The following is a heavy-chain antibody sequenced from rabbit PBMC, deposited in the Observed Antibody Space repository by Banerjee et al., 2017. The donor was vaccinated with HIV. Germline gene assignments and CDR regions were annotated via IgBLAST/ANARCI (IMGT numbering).Heavy chain of an antibody. CDR2: INTSSGNT. D-gene: IGHD1-1*01. J-gene: IGHJ4*01. V-gene: IGHV1S40*01. CDR3: ARGFVSGMAL. Sequence: GLEWIACINTSSGNTVYASWAKGRFTISKTSSTTVTLQLNSLTAADTATYFCARGFVSGMALWGQGTLVTVS.